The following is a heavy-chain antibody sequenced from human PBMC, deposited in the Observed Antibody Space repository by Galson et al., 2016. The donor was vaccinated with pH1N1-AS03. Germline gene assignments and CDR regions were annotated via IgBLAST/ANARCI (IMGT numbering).Heavy chain of an antibody. J-gene: IGHJ3*02. Sequence: QSGAEVKKPGESLKISCQASGYIFSSYWIGWVRQRPGKGLEWMGIIWPADSDTKYSPSFQGQVTISVDTSLTTAYLQWSSLEASDTAMYFCVRQKYCSGGSCFLYYDAFDMWGQGTLVTVSS. V-gene: IGHV5-51*01. CDR2: IWPADSDT. CDR3: VRQKYCSGGSCFLYYDAFDM. D-gene: IGHD2-15*01. CDR1: GYIFSSYW.